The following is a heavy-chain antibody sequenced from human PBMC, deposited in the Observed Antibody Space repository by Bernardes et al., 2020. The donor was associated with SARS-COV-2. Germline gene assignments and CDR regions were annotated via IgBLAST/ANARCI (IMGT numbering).Heavy chain of an antibody. CDR1: GFSLSHARMG. V-gene: IGHV2-26*01. CDR3: ARILGDYGDYGVLVNWFDP. CDR2: IFSNDEK. Sequence: SGPTLVKPTETLTLTCTVSGFSLSHARMGVSWIRQPPGKALEWLAHIFSNDEKSYSTSLKSRLTISKDTSKSQVVLTMTNMDPVDTATYYCARILGDYGDYGVLVNWFDPWGQGTLVTVSS. J-gene: IGHJ5*02. D-gene: IGHD4-17*01.